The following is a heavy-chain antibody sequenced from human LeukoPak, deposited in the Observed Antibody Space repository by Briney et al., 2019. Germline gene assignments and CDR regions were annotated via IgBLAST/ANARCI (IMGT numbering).Heavy chain of an antibody. CDR1: KFTVSSKY. D-gene: IGHD3-22*01. CDR3: ATEVYYDSSGYYTQDDY. J-gene: IGHJ4*02. V-gene: IGHV3-66*01. CDR2: IYSGGST. Sequence: GGSLRLSCAASKFTVSSKYMSWVRQAPGKGLEWVSVIYSGGSTYYADSVKGRFTISRDNSKNTLYLQMNSLRAEDTAVYYCATEVYYDSSGYYTQDDYWGQGTLVTVSS.